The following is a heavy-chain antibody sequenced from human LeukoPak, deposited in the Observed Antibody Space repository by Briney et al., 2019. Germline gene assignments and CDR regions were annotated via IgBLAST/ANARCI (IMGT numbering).Heavy chain of an antibody. CDR2: MTSGGSYK. V-gene: IGHV3-21*04. Sequence: PGGSLRLSCAASEFNFKTYGMSWVRQAPGKGLEWVSSMTSGGSYKYYADSVKGRFTISRDNSKNTLYLQMNSLRAEDTAVYYCAKEGGIAVAGTVPFQNWGQGTLVTVSS. CDR1: EFNFKTYG. J-gene: IGHJ1*01. D-gene: IGHD6-19*01. CDR3: AKEGGIAVAGTVPFQN.